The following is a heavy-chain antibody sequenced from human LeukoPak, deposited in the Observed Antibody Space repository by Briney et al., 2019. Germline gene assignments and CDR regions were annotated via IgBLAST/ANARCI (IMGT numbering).Heavy chain of an antibody. CDR3: ARDLGHAFDY. V-gene: IGHV3-74*01. CDR2: ISSGGSTT. Sequence: GGSLRLSCIASGFTFSSYWMHWVRQAPGKGLVWVSRISSGGSTTSYADSVKGRFTISRDNAKNTMYLQMNSLREEDTAVYYCARDLGHAFDYWGQGTLVTVSS. CDR1: GFTFSSYW. D-gene: IGHD3/OR15-3a*01. J-gene: IGHJ4*02.